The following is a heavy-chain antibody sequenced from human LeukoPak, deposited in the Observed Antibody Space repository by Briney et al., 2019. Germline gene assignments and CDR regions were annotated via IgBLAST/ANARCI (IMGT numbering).Heavy chain of an antibody. CDR2: ISSSGSTI. J-gene: IGHJ4*02. Sequence: GGSLRLSCAASGVIFSNYEMSWVRQAPGKGLEWVSYISSSGSTIYYADSAKGRFTISRDDAKNSLSLQLNSLRAEDAAVYYCARGTEISGRLALLDYWGQGTLVTVSS. CDR1: GVIFSNYE. CDR3: ARGTEISGRLALLDY. V-gene: IGHV3-48*03. D-gene: IGHD1-26*01.